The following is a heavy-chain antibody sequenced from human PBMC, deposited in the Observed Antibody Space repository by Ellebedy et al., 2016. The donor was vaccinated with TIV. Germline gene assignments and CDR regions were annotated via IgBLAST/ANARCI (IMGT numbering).Heavy chain of an antibody. J-gene: IGHJ4*02. D-gene: IGHD3-10*01. CDR1: GYPLTELP. Sequence: AASVKVSCKVSGYPLTELPMHWVRQAPGLGLEWMGIINPSGWSTSYAQKFQGRITVTRDTSTSTLYMELSSLRSEDTAVYYCARSTVRGKYYFDYWGQGTLVSVSS. CDR3: ARSTVRGKYYFDY. CDR2: INPSGWST. V-gene: IGHV1-46*01.